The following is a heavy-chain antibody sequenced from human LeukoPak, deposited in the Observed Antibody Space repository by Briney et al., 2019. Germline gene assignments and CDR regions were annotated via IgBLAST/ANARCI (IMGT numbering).Heavy chain of an antibody. CDR3: ASTPGTSSWYG. D-gene: IGHD6-13*01. CDR1: GFTFDDYA. Sequence: GGSLRLSCAASGFTFDDYAIHWVRQAPGKGLEWVSGISWNSGSIGYADSVKGRFTISRDNAKNSLYLQMNSLRAEDTAVYYCASTPGTSSWYGWGQGTLVTVSS. V-gene: IGHV3-9*01. J-gene: IGHJ4*02. CDR2: ISWNSGSI.